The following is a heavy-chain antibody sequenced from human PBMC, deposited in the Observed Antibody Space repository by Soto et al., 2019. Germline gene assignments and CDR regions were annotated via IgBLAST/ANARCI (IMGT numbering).Heavy chain of an antibody. CDR3: ARRRGAYYYGSMDV. CDR1: GGSISSYY. J-gene: IGHJ6*02. CDR2: IYYSGST. Sequence: SETLSLTCTVSGGSISSYYWSWIRQPPGKGLEWIGYIYYSGSTNYNPSLKSRVTISVDTSKNQFSLKLSSVTAADTAVYYCARRRGAYYYGSMDVWGQGTTVTAP. V-gene: IGHV4-59*08. D-gene: IGHD3-10*01.